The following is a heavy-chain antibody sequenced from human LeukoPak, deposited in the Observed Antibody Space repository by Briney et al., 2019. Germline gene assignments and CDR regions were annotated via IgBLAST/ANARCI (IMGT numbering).Heavy chain of an antibody. CDR3: VRGRLLRSTKYFDY. D-gene: IGHD2-21*02. J-gene: IGHJ4*02. CDR1: GFPVNKYE. CDR2: IDAGATST. V-gene: IGHV3-48*03. Sequence: GGFLRLSCAASGFPVNKYEMHWVRQAPGKGLEWVSYIDAGATSTNYADSVWGRFTLSRDNAQNSVHLQMNSLRDEDTAVYYCVRGRLLRSTKYFDYWGQGALVNVSS.